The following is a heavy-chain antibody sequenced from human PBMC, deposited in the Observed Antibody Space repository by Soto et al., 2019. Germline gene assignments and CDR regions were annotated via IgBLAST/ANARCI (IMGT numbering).Heavy chain of an antibody. J-gene: IGHJ4*02. V-gene: IGHV3-66*01. CDR2: IYSGGST. CDR3: ARARRKDHSYGLTFDY. CDR1: GFTVSSNY. Sequence: EVQLVESGGGLVQPGGSLRLSCAASGFTVSSNYMSWVRQAPGKGLEWVSVIYSGGSTYYADSVKGRFTISRDNSKNTLYLQTNSLRAEDTAVYYCARARRKDHSYGLTFDYWGQGTLVTVSS. D-gene: IGHD5-18*01.